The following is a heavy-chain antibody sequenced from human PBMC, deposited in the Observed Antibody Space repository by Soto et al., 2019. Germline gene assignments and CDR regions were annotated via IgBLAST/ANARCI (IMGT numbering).Heavy chain of an antibody. J-gene: IGHJ4*02. CDR1: GFIFRNAW. Sequence: EVQLVESGGALVKPEGSLRLSCVGSGFIFRNAWMTWVRQAPGKGVEWVGRIKRNSDGGTTDYAAPVKGRFTISRDDSKNTVYLQMSSLKTEDTAVYYCGGWPSGHWGQGTLVTVSS. CDR2: IKRNSDGGTT. CDR3: GGWPSGH. D-gene: IGHD3-10*01. V-gene: IGHV3-15*02.